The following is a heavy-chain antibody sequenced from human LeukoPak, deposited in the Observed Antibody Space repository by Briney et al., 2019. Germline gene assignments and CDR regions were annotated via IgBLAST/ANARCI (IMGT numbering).Heavy chain of an antibody. D-gene: IGHD1-1*01. J-gene: IGHJ4*02. CDR3: AADNLLEGY. CDR2: IVVGSGNT. Sequence: ASEKVSCKASGFTFSTSAVQWVRQGRGQRLEWIGWIVVGSGNTNYTQKFQERVTITRDLSTSTVYMELSSLRSEDTAVYYCAADNLLEGYWGQGTLVTVSS. CDR1: GFTFSTSA. V-gene: IGHV1-58*01.